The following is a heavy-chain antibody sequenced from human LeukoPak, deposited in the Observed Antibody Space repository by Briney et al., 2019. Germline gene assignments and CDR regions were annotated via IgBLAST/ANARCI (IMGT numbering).Heavy chain of an antibody. CDR1: GFTFSSYE. J-gene: IGHJ1*01. CDR3: ARAPSEIGGYYPEYFRH. D-gene: IGHD3-22*01. CDR2: IKSDGST. V-gene: IGHV3-74*01. Sequence: GGSLRLSCAASGFTFSSYEMNRVRQAPGKGLVWVSRIKSDGSTNYADSVKGRFTISRDNAKNTVSLQMNSLRAEDTGVYFCARAPSEIGGYYPEYFRHWGQGTLVTVSS.